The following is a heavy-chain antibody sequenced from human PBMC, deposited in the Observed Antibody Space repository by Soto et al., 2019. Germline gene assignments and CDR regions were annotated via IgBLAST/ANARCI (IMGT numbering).Heavy chain of an antibody. Sequence: EVQLVESGGGLVQPGGSLRLSCAASGFTFSSYWMSWVCQAPGKGLEWVANIKQDGSEKYYVDSVKGRFTISRDNAKNSLYLQMNSLRAEDTAVYYCARGRAAAGYYFDFWGQGTLVTVSS. CDR3: ARGRAAAGYYFDF. CDR2: IKQDGSEK. V-gene: IGHV3-7*05. CDR1: GFTFSSYW. D-gene: IGHD6-13*01. J-gene: IGHJ4*02.